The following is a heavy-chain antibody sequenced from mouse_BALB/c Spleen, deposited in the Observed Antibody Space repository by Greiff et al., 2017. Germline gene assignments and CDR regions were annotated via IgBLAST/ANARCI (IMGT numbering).Heavy chain of an antibody. CDR1: GYTFTNYW. D-gene: IGHD2-4*01. J-gene: IGHJ4*01. V-gene: IGHV1-63*02. Sequence: VQLQQSGAELVRPGTSVKISCKASGYTFTNYWLGWVKQRPGHGLEWIGDIYPGGGYTNYNEKFKGKATLTADTSSSTAYMQLSSLTSEDSAVYVCANDYEDYAMDYWGQGTSVTVSS. CDR2: IYPGGGYT. CDR3: ANDYEDYAMDY.